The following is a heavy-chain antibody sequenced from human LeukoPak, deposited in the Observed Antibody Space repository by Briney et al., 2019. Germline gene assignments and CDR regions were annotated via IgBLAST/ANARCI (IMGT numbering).Heavy chain of an antibody. CDR3: AKDFHTVTTFDY. CDR1: GSTFNSFG. J-gene: IGHJ4*02. D-gene: IGHD4-11*01. Sequence: PGRSLRLSCAASGSTFNSFGMHWVRQAPGKGLEWVAVISFDGSNKYFADSVKGRFSISRDNSKNTLDLQMNSLRAEDTAVYYCAKDFHTVTTFDYWGQGTLVTVSS. CDR2: ISFDGSNK. V-gene: IGHV3-30*18.